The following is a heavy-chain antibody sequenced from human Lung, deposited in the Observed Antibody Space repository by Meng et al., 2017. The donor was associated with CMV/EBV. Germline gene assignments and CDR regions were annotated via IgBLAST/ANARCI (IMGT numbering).Heavy chain of an antibody. CDR2: ISGVDGST. CDR3: AKNYYDFWSGYFPPTNAMDA. CDR1: GFSFSSYA. D-gene: IGHD3-3*01. Sequence: GEXXKISCAASGFSFSSYAMTWVRQAPGTGLEWVSSISGVDGSTYYTDSGKGRFTISRDNSKNTLYLQINSLRAEDTAVYYCAKNYYDFWSGYFPPTNAMDAWXQGTXVTVSS. V-gene: IGHV3-23*01. J-gene: IGHJ6*02.